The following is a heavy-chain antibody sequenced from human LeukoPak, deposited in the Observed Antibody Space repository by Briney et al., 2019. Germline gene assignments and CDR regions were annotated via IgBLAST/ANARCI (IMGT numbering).Heavy chain of an antibody. V-gene: IGHV1-24*01. CDR3: TTNLISLFGVGY. CDR1: GYTFTSYA. Sequence: ASVKVSCKASGYTFTSYAMNWVRQAPGKGLEWMGGYDPEKDETVYAQKFQGRVTMTEDTSTDTVYMQLSSLRSEDTAIYYCTTNLISLFGVGYWGHGTLVTVSS. J-gene: IGHJ4*01. CDR2: YDPEKDET. D-gene: IGHD3-3*01.